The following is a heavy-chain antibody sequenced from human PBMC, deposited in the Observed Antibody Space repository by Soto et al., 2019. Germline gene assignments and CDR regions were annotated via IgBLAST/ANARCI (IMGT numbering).Heavy chain of an antibody. CDR1: GLTFSTSA. CDR3: AKDPPSEKLQPDYGMDV. CDR2: ISASGRST. V-gene: IGHV3-23*01. D-gene: IGHD2-15*01. J-gene: IGHJ6*02. Sequence: LRLSCAASGLTFSTSAMSWVRQAPGKGLEWVSLISASGRSTDYADSVKGRFTISRDNSKSTVYLQMNSLRADDAAVYYCAKDPPSEKLQPDYGMDVWDQGTTVTVSS.